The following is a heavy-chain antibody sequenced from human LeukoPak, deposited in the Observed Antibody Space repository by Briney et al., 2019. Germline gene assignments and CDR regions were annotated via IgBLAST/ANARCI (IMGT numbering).Heavy chain of an antibody. CDR3: ARLPGS. J-gene: IGHJ4*02. CDR1: GGSISRYY. V-gene: IGHV4-59*01. Sequence: SETLSLTCTVSGGSISRYYWTWIRQPPGKGLEWIGNIYSSGSTNYNPSLKNRVTISVDTSKNQFSLKLSSVTAADTAVYYCARLPGSWGQGTLVTVPS. CDR2: IYSSGST.